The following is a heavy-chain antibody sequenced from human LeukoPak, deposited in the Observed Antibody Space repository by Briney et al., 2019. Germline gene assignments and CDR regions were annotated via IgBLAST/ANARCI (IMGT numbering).Heavy chain of an antibody. Sequence: ASVKVSCKASGYTFTKNFLHWVRQAPGQGLEWMGWINPNDGGTLYAQKFQGRVTMTTDTSIATAHMEMSTLTSDDTAVYYCARDDYGDLQYFENWGQGTLVTVSS. D-gene: IGHD4-17*01. CDR2: INPNDGGT. J-gene: IGHJ4*02. CDR1: GYTFTKNF. CDR3: ARDDYGDLQYFEN. V-gene: IGHV1-2*02.